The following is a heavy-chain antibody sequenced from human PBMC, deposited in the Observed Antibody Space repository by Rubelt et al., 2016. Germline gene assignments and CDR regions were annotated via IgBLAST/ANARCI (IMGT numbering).Heavy chain of an antibody. Sequence: QVQLQESGPGLVKPSGTLSLTCTVSGGSISSSHWWSWVRQPPGKGREWIGEIYHSGSTHYNPSLTSRLTISVDNSTNQFSLNLSSVTAAGTAVYYCATLRYYFGSGSGVDSWGQGTLVTVSS. CDR3: ATLRYYFGSGSGVDS. CDR2: IYHSGST. D-gene: IGHD3-10*01. V-gene: IGHV4-4*02. J-gene: IGHJ4*02. CDR1: GGSISSSHW.